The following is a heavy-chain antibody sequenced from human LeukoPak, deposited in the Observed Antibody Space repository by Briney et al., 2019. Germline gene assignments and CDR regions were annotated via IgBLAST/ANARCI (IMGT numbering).Heavy chain of an antibody. J-gene: IGHJ4*02. CDR2: ISGTGGST. CDR1: GFTFDDYD. V-gene: IGHV3-23*01. CDR3: AKFRGSPPNHFDY. D-gene: IGHD3-10*01. Sequence: GGSLRLSCAASGFTFDDYDMSWVRQAPGKGLEWVSGISGTGGSTYYADSVKGRFTISRDNSKSTLYLQMNSLRAEDTAVYYCAKFRGSPPNHFDYWGQGTLVTVSS.